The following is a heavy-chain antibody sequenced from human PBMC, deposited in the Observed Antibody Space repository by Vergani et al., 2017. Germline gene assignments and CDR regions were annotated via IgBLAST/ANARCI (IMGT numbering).Heavy chain of an antibody. CDR2: ISSSSSTI. D-gene: IGHD2-15*01. V-gene: IGHV3-21*01. CDR1: GFTFSSYS. Sequence: EVQLVESGGGLVKPGGSLRLSCAASGFTFSSYSMNWVRQAPGKGLEWVSSISSSSSTIYYADSVKGRFTISRDNAKNSLYLQMNSLRAEDTAVYYCARADRRGVVAATQYYYGMDVWGQGTTVTVSS. J-gene: IGHJ6*02. CDR3: ARADRRGVVAATQYYYGMDV.